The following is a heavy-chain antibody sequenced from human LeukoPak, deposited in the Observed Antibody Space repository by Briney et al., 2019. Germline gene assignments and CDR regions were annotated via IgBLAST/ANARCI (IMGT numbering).Heavy chain of an antibody. CDR2: ISGSGGST. V-gene: IGHV3-23*01. CDR3: AILYSSSWYVGY. CDR1: GFTFSSYA. J-gene: IGHJ4*02. D-gene: IGHD6-13*01. Sequence: GGSLRLSCAASGFTFSSYAMGWVRQAPGKGREWVSGISGSGGSTYYADSVKGRFTITRDNSKNTLYLQMNSLRAEDTAVYYCAILYSSSWYVGYWGQGTLVTVSS.